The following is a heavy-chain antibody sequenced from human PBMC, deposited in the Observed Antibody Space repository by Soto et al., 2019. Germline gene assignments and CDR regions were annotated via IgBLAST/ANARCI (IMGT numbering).Heavy chain of an antibody. V-gene: IGHV1-3*05. CDR2: INAGNVNK. D-gene: IGHD2-21*02. J-gene: IGHJ4*02. CDR1: GYTFTSYA. CDR3: ARSIVVVTALDY. Sequence: QVQLVQSGAEEKKPGASVKVSCKASGYTFTSYAMHWVRQAPEQRLEWMGWINAGNVNKKYSQKFQGRVTFTRDTSASTAYMELSSLRSEDTAVYYCARSIVVVTALDYWGQGTLVTVSS.